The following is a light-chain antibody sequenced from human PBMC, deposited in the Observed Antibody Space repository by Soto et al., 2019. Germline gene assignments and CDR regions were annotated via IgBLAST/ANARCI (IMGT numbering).Light chain of an antibody. CDR3: QQRSNWPPGST. Sequence: EIVLTQSPATLSLSPGERATLSCRASQSVSSYLAWYQQKPGQAPRLLIYDATNRATGIAARFSGSGSGTDFTLTISSLEPEDFAVYYCQQRSNWPPGSTFGPGTKVDI. CDR1: QSVSSY. V-gene: IGKV3-11*01. J-gene: IGKJ3*01. CDR2: DAT.